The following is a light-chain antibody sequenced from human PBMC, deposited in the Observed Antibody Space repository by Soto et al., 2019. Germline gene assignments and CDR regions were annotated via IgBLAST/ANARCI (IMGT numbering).Light chain of an antibody. CDR2: EAS. Sequence: EIVMTQSPATLSVSPGGEATLSCRASQSVRRNLAWYQQKPGQAPSLLIFEASTRATGVPARFSGSGSGTEFTLTISSLQSEDFAVYYCQHYYNWPPGGTFGQGTKVEI. V-gene: IGKV3-15*01. CDR1: QSVRRN. CDR3: QHYYNWPPGGT. J-gene: IGKJ1*01.